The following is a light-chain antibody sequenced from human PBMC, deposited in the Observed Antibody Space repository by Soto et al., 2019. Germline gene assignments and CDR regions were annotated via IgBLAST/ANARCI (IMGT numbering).Light chain of an antibody. CDR3: QQLHSYPIT. CDR1: QGMNTY. J-gene: IGKJ5*01. Sequence: DIQLTQSPSFLSASVGDRVTISCRASQGMNTYVAWYQQKPGKATKLLIYGASTLHTGVPSRFSGSESGAEFTLTISSLQPEDFATYYCQQLHSYPITVGQGTRLEIK. CDR2: GAS. V-gene: IGKV1-9*01.